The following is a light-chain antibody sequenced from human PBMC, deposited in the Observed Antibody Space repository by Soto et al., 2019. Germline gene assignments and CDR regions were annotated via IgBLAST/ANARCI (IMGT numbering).Light chain of an antibody. CDR1: QIVTSDY. Sequence: DIVLTQSPGTLSLSPGERVTLSCRPSQIVTSDYLAWYHQAPGQAPRLLIYGAFNRATGISDRFSGSGSGTDFTLSISKLEPGDFGVYFCHQYGKSPRTFGQGTKVDIK. CDR3: HQYGKSPRT. V-gene: IGKV3-20*01. J-gene: IGKJ1*01. CDR2: GAF.